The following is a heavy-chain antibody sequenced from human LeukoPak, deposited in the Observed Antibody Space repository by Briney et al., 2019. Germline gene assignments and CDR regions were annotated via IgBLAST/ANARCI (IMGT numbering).Heavy chain of an antibody. Sequence: PPETPSLTCAVYVGSFSVYYWSWICEPPGKGLEWIGEITHSGSTNNHPTLNRRSTISVDTSKNQFSLKLSSVTAADTAVYYCARGFNYTHFDYWGQGTLVTVSS. V-gene: IGHV4-34*04. J-gene: IGHJ4*02. CDR1: VGSFSVYY. CDR2: ITHSGST. CDR3: ARGFNYTHFDY. D-gene: IGHD3-3*01.